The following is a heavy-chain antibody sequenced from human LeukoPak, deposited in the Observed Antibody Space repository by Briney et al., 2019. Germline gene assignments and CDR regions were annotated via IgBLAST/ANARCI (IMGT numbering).Heavy chain of an antibody. D-gene: IGHD1-7*01. Sequence: SETLSLTCTVSGYSISSGYYWGWIRQPPGKGLEWIGNIYPSGTTYYNPSLKTRVTISVDTSKNQFSLKLSSVTAADTAVYYCARADSYNWNYAFDYWGQGTLVTVSS. CDR2: IYPSGTT. V-gene: IGHV4-38-2*02. J-gene: IGHJ4*02. CDR3: ARADSYNWNYAFDY. CDR1: GYSISSGYY.